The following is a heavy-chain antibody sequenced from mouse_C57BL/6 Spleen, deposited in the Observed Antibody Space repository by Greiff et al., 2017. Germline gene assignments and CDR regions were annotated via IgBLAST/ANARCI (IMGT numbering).Heavy chain of an antibody. J-gene: IGHJ3*01. CDR2: IRNKANGYTT. V-gene: IGHV7-3*01. CDR3: ARSSSITTVVAPFAY. D-gene: IGHD1-1*01. Sequence: EVKVVESGGGLVQPGGSLSLSCAASGFTFTDYYMSWVRQPPGKALEWLGFIRNKANGYTTEYSVSVKGRFTISRDNSQSILYLQMNALRAEDSATYYCARSSSITTVVAPFAYWGQGTLVTVSA. CDR1: GFTFTDYY.